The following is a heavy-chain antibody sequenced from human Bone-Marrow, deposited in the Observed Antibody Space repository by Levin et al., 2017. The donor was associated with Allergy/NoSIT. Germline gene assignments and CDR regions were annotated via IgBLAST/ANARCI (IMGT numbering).Heavy chain of an antibody. J-gene: IGHJ6*03. CDR1: GFTFSNAW. Sequence: GGSLRLSCAASGFTFSNAWMSWVRQAPGKGLEWVGRIKSKTDGGTTDYAAPVKGRFTISRDDSKNTLYLQMNSLKTEDTAVYYCTTWGVVVVAATLRYMDVWGKGTTVTVSS. D-gene: IGHD2-15*01. CDR2: IKSKTDGGTT. CDR3: TTWGVVVVAATLRYMDV. V-gene: IGHV3-15*01.